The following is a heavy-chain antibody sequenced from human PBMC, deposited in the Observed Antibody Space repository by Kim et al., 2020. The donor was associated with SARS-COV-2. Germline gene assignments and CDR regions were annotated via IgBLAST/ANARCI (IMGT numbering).Heavy chain of an antibody. D-gene: IGHD6-6*01. CDR3: ARDPMHSSSSGYHFDY. CDR2: INHSGST. J-gene: IGHJ4*02. Sequence: SETLSLTCAVYGGSFSGYYWSWIRQPPGKGLEWIGEINHSGSTNYNPSLKSRVTISVDTSKNQFSLKLSSVTAADTAVYYCARDPMHSSSSGYHFDYWGQGTLVTVSS. CDR1: GGSFSGYY. V-gene: IGHV4-34*01.